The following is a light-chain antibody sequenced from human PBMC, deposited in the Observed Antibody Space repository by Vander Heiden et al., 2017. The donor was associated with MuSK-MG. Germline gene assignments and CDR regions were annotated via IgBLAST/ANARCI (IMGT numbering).Light chain of an antibody. J-gene: IGKJ2*01. CDR3: QEDYSYSNT. CDR2: KAS. V-gene: IGKV1-5*03. Sequence: DIQMTQSPSTLSASVGDRVTITCRASQSISSWLAWYQQKPGKAPKLLIYKASSLESGVPSRFSGSGSGTEFTLTISSLQPDDFATYYCQEDYSYSNTFGPGTKLEIK. CDR1: QSISSW.